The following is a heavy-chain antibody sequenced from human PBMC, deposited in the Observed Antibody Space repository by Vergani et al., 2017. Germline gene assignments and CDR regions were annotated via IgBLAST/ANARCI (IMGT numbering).Heavy chain of an antibody. D-gene: IGHD6-13*01. Sequence: EVQLVESGGGLVQPGGSLRLSCAASGFTVSSNYMSWVRQAPGKGLEWVSVIYSGGSTYYADSVKGRFTISRDNSKNTLYLQMNSLRAEDTAVYYCAKAIAAAGFYYYGMDVWGQGTTVTVSS. CDR2: IYSGGST. CDR3: AKAIAAAGFYYYGMDV. CDR1: GFTVSSNY. J-gene: IGHJ6*02. V-gene: IGHV3-66*02.